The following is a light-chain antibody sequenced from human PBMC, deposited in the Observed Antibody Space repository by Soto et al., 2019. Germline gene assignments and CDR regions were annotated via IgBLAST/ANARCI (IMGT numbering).Light chain of an antibody. Sequence: QSALTQPASVSGSPGQSITISCTGTSSDVGGYNYVSWYQQHPGKAPKLMIYEVSNRPSGISNRFSGSKSANTASLTISGLQAEDEADYYCSSYTSSSTLEVFGGGTKVTVL. CDR1: SSDVGGYNY. CDR2: EVS. V-gene: IGLV2-14*01. CDR3: SSYTSSSTLEV. J-gene: IGLJ2*01.